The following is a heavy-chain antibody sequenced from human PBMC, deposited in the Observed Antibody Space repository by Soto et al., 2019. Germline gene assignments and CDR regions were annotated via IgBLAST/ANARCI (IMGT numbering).Heavy chain of an antibody. CDR1: GGTFSSYA. V-gene: IGHV1-69*13. CDR3: ARAVDDRSGYPFDY. D-gene: IGHD3-22*01. Sequence: VASVEVSCKASGGTFSSYAISWVRQAPGQGLEWMGGIIPIFGTANYAQKFQGRVTITADESTSTAYMELSSLRSEDTAVYYCARAVDDRSGYPFDYWGQGTLVTVSS. CDR2: IIPIFGTA. J-gene: IGHJ4*02.